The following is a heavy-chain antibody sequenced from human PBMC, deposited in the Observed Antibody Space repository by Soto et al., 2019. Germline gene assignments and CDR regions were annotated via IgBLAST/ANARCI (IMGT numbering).Heavy chain of an antibody. CDR2: FIPIFVSA. Sequence: SVKVSCKASGGTVSSYATTWVRQAPGKGLEWMGVFIPIFVSAHYAPKFQGRITITADESTSTAYMELSGLTSEDTAIYYCARDVSSDTTGFRGYDLWGQGTQVTVSS. V-gene: IGHV1-69*13. CDR3: ARDVSSDTTGFRGYDL. J-gene: IGHJ4*02. CDR1: GGTVSSYA. D-gene: IGHD3-10*01.